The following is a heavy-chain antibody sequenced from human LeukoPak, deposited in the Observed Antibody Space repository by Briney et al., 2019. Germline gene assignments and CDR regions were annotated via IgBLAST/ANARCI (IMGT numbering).Heavy chain of an antibody. CDR2: IYEDGSTT. CDR1: GFTFSRYW. Sequence: PGGSLRLSCAASGFTFSRYWMHSVRQAPGGGGVWVSRIYEDGSTTSYAGSVKGGFPISRDHVKNTLYLHMTGLRARDTLMYNVARGGLEPVDYWGQGTLVTVSS. V-gene: IGHV3-74*01. J-gene: IGHJ4*02. D-gene: IGHD1-14*01. CDR3: ARGGLEPVDY.